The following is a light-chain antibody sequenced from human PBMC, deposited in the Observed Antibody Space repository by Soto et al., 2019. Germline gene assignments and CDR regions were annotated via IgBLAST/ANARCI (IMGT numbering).Light chain of an antibody. CDR1: QSVTNRY. J-gene: IGKJ2*01. Sequence: ESVLTQSPGTLSLSPGERATLSCRASQSVTNRYFAWYQQRPGQAPRLLIYGISNRATGIPDRFSGSGSGTDFTLTISRLMTGHFVVYVCRQKGSLAHAFGQG. CDR2: GIS. V-gene: IGKV3-20*01. CDR3: RQKGSLAHA.